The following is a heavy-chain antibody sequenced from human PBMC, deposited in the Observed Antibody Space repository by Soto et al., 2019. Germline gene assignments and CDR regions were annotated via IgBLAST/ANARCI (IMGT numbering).Heavy chain of an antibody. Sequence: ASVKVSCKASGYTFTSYGISWVRQAPGQGLEWMGWISAYNGNTNYAQKLQGRVTMTTDTSTSTAYMELRSLRSDDTAVYYCARLPMTAVTTDPFDYWGQGTLVTVSS. CDR1: GYTFTSYG. V-gene: IGHV1-18*01. D-gene: IGHD4-17*01. J-gene: IGHJ4*02. CDR2: ISAYNGNT. CDR3: ARLPMTAVTTDPFDY.